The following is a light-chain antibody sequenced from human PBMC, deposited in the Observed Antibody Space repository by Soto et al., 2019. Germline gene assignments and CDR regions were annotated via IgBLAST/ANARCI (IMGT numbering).Light chain of an antibody. CDR1: QSVSSY. J-gene: IGKJ2*02. V-gene: IGKV3-11*01. CDR2: DAS. Sequence: EIVLTQSPATLSLSPGERATLSCRASQSVSSYLAWYQQKPGQAPRLLIYDASNRATCIPARFSGSGSGTDFTLTISSLEPEDFAVYYCQQRRNWPSGTFGQGTKLEIK. CDR3: QQRRNWPSGT.